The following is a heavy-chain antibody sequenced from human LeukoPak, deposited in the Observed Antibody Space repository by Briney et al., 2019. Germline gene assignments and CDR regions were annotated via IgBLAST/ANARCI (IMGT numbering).Heavy chain of an antibody. CDR2: VKENGSDK. V-gene: IGHV3-7*01. D-gene: IGHD2-15*01. CDR1: GFTLSTSL. J-gene: IGHJ4*02. Sequence: PGGSLRLSCAASGFTLSTSLMSWVRQAPGKGLEWVATVKENGSDKYYVDSVKGRFTISRDDAKNSLFLQMNSLRAEDTAVYYCVRATYCSGGTCHYGVADNWGQGTLVTVSS. CDR3: VRATYCSGGTCHYGVADN.